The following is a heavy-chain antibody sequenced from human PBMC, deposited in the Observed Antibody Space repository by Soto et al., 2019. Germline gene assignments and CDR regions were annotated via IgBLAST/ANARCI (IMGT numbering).Heavy chain of an antibody. V-gene: IGHV4-59*01. CDR1: GASISSYG. D-gene: IGHD1-26*01. Sequence: SETLSLTCTVSGASISSYGWSWIRQPPGKGLEWIGYIYYSGSTNYNPSLKSRVTISVDTSKNQFSLKLSSVTVADTAVYYCAREERYYYYYMDVWGKGTTLTVSS. CDR3: AREERYYYYYMDV. J-gene: IGHJ6*03. CDR2: IYYSGST.